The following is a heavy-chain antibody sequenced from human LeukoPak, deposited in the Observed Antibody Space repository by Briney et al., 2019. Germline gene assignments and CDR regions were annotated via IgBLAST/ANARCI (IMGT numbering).Heavy chain of an antibody. CDR1: GGSFSGYY. V-gene: IGHV4-34*01. D-gene: IGHD3-10*01. CDR3: ARALTIVRGDAFDI. Sequence: PSETLSLTCAVYGGSFSGYYWSWIRQPPGKGLEWIGEINHSGSTNYNPSLKSRVTISVDTSKNQFSLKLSSVTAADTAVYYCARALTIVRGDAFDIWGQGTMVTVSS. CDR2: INHSGST. J-gene: IGHJ3*02.